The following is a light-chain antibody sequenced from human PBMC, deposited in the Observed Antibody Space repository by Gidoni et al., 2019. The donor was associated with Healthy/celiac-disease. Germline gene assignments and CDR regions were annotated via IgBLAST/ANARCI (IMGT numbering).Light chain of an antibody. CDR2: GAS. CDR3: QQYNNWPPDT. V-gene: IGKV3-15*01. CDR1: QSVSSN. Sequence: EIVMTQSPATLSVSPGERATLSCRASQSVSSNLAWYQQKPVQAPRLLIYGASTRATGIPARFSGSGSGTEFTLTISSLQSEDFAVYYCQQYNNWPPDTFXQXTKLEIK. J-gene: IGKJ2*01.